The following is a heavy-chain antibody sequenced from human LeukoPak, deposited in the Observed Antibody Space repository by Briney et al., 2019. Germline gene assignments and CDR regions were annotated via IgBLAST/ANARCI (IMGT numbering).Heavy chain of an antibody. J-gene: IGHJ4*02. CDR1: GYRFTTYW. CDR3: ARHSESYASSDY. D-gene: IGHD3-16*01. V-gene: IGHV5-10-1*01. Sequence: GESLKISCKGSGYRFTTYWISWVRPMPGKGLEWMGRIDPSDSYTNYSPSFQGHVTISADRSISTAYLQWSSLQASDTAIYYCARHSESYASSDYWGQGTLVTVSS. CDR2: IDPSDSYT.